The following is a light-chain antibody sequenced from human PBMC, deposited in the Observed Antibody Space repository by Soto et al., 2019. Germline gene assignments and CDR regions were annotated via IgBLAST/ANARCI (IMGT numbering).Light chain of an antibody. Sequence: DIQMTQSPSTLSASVGDRVTITCRASQSISTWLAWYQQKPGKAPKLLIYKASSLRNGVPSRFSGSRSGTEFTLTIYSLQPDDFAGYYCQQYNGYPHTFGQGTKLEIK. J-gene: IGKJ2*01. CDR1: QSISTW. V-gene: IGKV1-5*03. CDR3: QQYNGYPHT. CDR2: KAS.